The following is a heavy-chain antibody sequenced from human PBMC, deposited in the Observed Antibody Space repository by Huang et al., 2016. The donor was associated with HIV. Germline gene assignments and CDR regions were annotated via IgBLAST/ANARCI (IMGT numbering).Heavy chain of an antibody. Sequence: VQLIESGGGVVQPGKSLRLSCATSGFILSNYGMHWVRQAAGKGLKWVAFILKYGMKKNDAGSVRGRFTVGRDNGNNTLFLQRRSLGVDDTAVYYCARGDYYDSSGYHPGYFDYWGQGILVTVSS. J-gene: IGHJ4*02. CDR2: ILKYGMKK. D-gene: IGHD3-22*01. CDR1: GFILSNYG. V-gene: IGHV3-30*06. CDR3: ARGDYYDSSGYHPGYFDY.